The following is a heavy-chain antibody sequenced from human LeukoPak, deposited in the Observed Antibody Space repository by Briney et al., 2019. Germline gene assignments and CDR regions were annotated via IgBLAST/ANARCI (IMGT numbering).Heavy chain of an antibody. J-gene: IGHJ5*02. CDR1: GFTFSDYY. V-gene: IGHV3-11*01. CDR3: ARVIVNNWFDP. Sequence: GGSLRLSCAASGFTFSDYYMSWIRRAPGKGLEWVSYISSSGSTIYYADSVKGRFTISRDNAKNSLYLQMNSLRAEDTAVYYCARVIVNNWFDPWGQGTLVTVSS. CDR2: ISSSGSTI. D-gene: IGHD1-26*01.